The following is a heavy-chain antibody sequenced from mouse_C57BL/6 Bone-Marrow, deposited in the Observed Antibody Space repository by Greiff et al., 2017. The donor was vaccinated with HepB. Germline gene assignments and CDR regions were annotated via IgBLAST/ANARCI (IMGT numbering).Heavy chain of an antibody. CDR3: ARGNWYFDV. Sequence: QVQLKQPGAELVKPGASVKLSCKASGYTFTSYWMHWVKQSPGQGLEWIGMIHPNSCSTNYNEKFKGKATLTVDKSSSTAYMQLHSLTSEDSAVSYCARGNWYFDVWGTGTTVTVSS. CDR2: IHPNSCST. CDR1: GYTFTSYW. V-gene: IGHV1-64*01. J-gene: IGHJ1*03.